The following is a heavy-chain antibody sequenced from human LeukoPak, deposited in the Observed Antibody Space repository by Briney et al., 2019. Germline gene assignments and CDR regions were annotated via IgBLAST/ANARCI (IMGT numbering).Heavy chain of an antibody. CDR1: GFTFSSYE. Sequence: GGSLRPSCAASGFTFSSYEMNWVRRAPGKGLEWVSYISSSGSTIYYADSVKGRFTISRDNAKNSLYLQMNSLRAEDTAVYYCARGLYSRTTVTTLAFDIWGQGTMVTVSS. V-gene: IGHV3-48*03. CDR3: ARGLYSRTTVTTLAFDI. J-gene: IGHJ3*02. D-gene: IGHD4-17*01. CDR2: ISSSGSTI.